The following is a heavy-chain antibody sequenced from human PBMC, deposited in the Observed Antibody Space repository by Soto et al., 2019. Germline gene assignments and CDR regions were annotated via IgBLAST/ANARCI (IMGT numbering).Heavy chain of an antibody. D-gene: IGHD3-10*01. V-gene: IGHV1-2*04. Sequence: ASVKVSCKASGYTFTGYCMHWVRQAPGQGLEWMGWINPNSGGANYAQKFQGWVTMTRDTSIGTAYMELSRLRSDDTAVYYCAIIWFGELLSLDYWGQGTLVTVSS. CDR2: INPNSGGA. CDR1: GYTFTGYC. J-gene: IGHJ4*02. CDR3: AIIWFGELLSLDY.